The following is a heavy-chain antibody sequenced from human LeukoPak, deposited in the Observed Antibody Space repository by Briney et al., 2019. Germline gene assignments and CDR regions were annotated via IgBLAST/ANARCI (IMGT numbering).Heavy chain of an antibody. CDR3: ARDYYGVATIWDLYFDY. Sequence: ASVKISCKASGYTFTGNYMHWVRQAPGQGLEWMGWVITKSGGTKYTQKFQGRVTMTRDTSISTGYMELSRLRSADTAVYYCARDYYGVATIWDLYFDYWGQGTLVTVSS. D-gene: IGHD5-12*01. V-gene: IGHV1-2*02. CDR2: VITKSGGT. J-gene: IGHJ4*02. CDR1: GYTFTGNY.